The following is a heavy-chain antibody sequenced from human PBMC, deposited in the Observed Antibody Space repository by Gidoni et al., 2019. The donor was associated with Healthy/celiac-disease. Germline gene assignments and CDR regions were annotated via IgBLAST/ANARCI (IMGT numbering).Heavy chain of an antibody. CDR2: IYYSGST. J-gene: IGHJ4*02. CDR1: GGSISSRSYY. CDR3: ARVRNSIAARLFDY. Sequence: QLQLQESGPGLVKPSETLSRTGTVTGGSISSRSYYWGWIRQPPGKGLEWIGSIYYSGSTSYNPSLKSRVTISVDTSKNPFSLKLSSVTAADTAVYYCARVRNSIAARLFDYWGQGTLVTVSS. D-gene: IGHD6-6*01. V-gene: IGHV4-39*01.